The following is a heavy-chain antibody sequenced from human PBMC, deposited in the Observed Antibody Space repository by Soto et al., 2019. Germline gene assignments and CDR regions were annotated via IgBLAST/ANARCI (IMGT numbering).Heavy chain of an antibody. J-gene: IGHJ4*02. CDR1: GFTFSSYW. Sequence: EVQLVESGGALVQPGGSLRLSCAASGFTFSSYWMHWVRQAPGKGLVWVSRINSDGSSTSYADSVKGRFTISRDNAKNTLYLQMNSLRAEDTAVDYCARKSLVVAAATREDYWGQGTLVTVSS. D-gene: IGHD2-15*01. CDR3: ARKSLVVAAATREDY. V-gene: IGHV3-74*01. CDR2: INSDGSST.